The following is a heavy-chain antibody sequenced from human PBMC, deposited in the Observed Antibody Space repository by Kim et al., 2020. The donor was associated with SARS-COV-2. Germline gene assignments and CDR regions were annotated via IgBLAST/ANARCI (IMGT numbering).Heavy chain of an antibody. Sequence: SETLSLTCAVYGGSLSGYYWCWIRQAPGKGLEWIGEVNHSGSTNYNPSRTSRAAISVDTSKSQFFLKVISVTAADTAMYYCSRVGAVAARPPDFDYWGQGNLVTVPS. CDR3: SRVGAVAARPPDFDY. D-gene: IGHD6-6*01. V-gene: IGHV4-34*01. CDR2: VNHSGST. J-gene: IGHJ4*02. CDR1: GGSLSGYY.